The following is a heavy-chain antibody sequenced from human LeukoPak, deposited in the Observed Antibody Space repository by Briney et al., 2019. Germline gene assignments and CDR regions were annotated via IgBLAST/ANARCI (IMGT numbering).Heavy chain of an antibody. V-gene: IGHV3-21*01. D-gene: IGHD3-10*01. CDR3: ARVSYYGSGSYFVMDV. J-gene: IGHJ6*02. CDR2: ISSSSSYI. Sequence: PGGSLRLSCAASGFTSTSYSMSWVRQAPGKGLEWVSSISSSSSYIYYADSVKGRFTISRDNAKNSLYLQMSSLRAEDTAVYYCARVSYYGSGSYFVMDVWGQGTTVTVSS. CDR1: GFTSTSYS.